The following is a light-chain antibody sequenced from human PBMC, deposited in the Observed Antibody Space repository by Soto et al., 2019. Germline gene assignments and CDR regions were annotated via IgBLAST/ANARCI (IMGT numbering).Light chain of an antibody. J-gene: IGLJ2*01. CDR1: SSNIGAGYD. CDR3: QSYDSSLSVV. Sequence: QSVLTQPPSVSGAPGQRVTISCTGSSSNIGAGYDVHWSQQHPGTAPKILIYGNSNRPSGVPDRFSGSKSGTSASQAITGLQAQDEADYYCQSYDSSLSVVFGGGTKLTVL. V-gene: IGLV1-40*01. CDR2: GNS.